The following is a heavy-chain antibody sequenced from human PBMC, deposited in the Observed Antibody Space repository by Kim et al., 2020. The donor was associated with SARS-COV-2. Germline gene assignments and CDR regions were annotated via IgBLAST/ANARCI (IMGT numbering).Heavy chain of an antibody. CDR2: INPSGGST. Sequence: ASVKVSCKASGYTFTSYYMHWVRQAPGQGLEWMGIINPSGGSTSYAQKFQGRVTMTRDTSTSTVYMELSSLRSEDTAVYYCARVPDLGRGVVGVHFDYWGQGTLVTVSS. V-gene: IGHV1-46*01. J-gene: IGHJ4*02. CDR3: ARVPDLGRGVVGVHFDY. CDR1: GYTFTSYY. D-gene: IGHD1-26*01.